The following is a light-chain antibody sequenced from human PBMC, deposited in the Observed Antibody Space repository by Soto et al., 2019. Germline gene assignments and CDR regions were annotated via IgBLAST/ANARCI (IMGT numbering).Light chain of an antibody. V-gene: IGKV3-20*01. J-gene: IGKJ1*01. Sequence: EIVLTQSPGTLSLSPGERATLYCRASQSVSNNYLAWYQQKPGQAPRLLIYGASNRATGIPDRFSGSGSGTDFTLTISRLEPEDFAVYYCQQYGSSGTFGQGTKGEIK. CDR2: GAS. CDR3: QQYGSSGT. CDR1: QSVSNNY.